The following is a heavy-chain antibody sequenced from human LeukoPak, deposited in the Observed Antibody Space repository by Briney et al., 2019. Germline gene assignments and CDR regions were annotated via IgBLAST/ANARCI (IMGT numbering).Heavy chain of an antibody. CDR1: GYTFTSYY. D-gene: IGHD2-15*01. J-gene: IGHJ6*03. CDR3: AYGVAANNYYMDV. Sequence: ASVKISCKASGYTFTSYYMHWVRQAPGQGLEWMGIINPSGGSTSYAQKFQGRVTMTRDTSTSTVYMELSSLRSEDTAVYYCAYGVAANNYYMDVWGKGTTVTVSS. V-gene: IGHV1-46*01. CDR2: INPSGGST.